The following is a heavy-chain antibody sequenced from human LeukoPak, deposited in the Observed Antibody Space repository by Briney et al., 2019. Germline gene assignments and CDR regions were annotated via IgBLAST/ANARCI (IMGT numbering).Heavy chain of an antibody. Sequence: PSETLSLTCTVSGGSISSGGYYWSWIRQHPGKGLEWIGNIYYSGSTYYNPSLKSRVTISVDTSKNQFSLKLSSVTAADTAVYYCARDRSYYYDSSGYSYWFDPWGQGTLVTVSS. D-gene: IGHD3-22*01. CDR1: GGSISSGGYY. V-gene: IGHV4-31*03. CDR2: IYYSGST. CDR3: ARDRSYYYDSSGYSYWFDP. J-gene: IGHJ5*02.